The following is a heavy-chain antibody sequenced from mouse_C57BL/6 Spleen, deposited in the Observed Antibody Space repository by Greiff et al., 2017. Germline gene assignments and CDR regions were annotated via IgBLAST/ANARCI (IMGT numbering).Heavy chain of an antibody. CDR3: ARNDYYGSSYPFDY. J-gene: IGHJ2*01. Sequence: VKLVESGPGLVQPSQSLSITCTVSGFSLTSYGVHWVRQSPGKGLEWLGVIWSGGSTDYNAAFISRLSISKDNSKSQVFFKMNSLQADDTAIYYCARNDYYGSSYPFDYWGQGTTLTVSS. D-gene: IGHD1-1*01. CDR1: GFSLTSYG. CDR2: IWSGGST. V-gene: IGHV2-2*01.